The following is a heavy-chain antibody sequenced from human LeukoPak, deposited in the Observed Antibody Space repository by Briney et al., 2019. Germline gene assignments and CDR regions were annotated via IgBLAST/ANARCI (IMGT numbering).Heavy chain of an antibody. D-gene: IGHD3-22*01. J-gene: IGHJ6*03. CDR2: IYYGGST. CDR1: GGTISGYY. CDR3: ARRNPYDSSGYYYGDSNYYYMDV. V-gene: IGHV4-59*12. Sequence: SETLSLTCTVSGGTISGYYWIWLRQPPGKGLEWFGYIYYGGSTNYNPSLESGGTITVNTSKNHFSLKLSFRTDAESAVYYCARRNPYDSSGYYYGDSNYYYMDVWGKGTTVTVPS.